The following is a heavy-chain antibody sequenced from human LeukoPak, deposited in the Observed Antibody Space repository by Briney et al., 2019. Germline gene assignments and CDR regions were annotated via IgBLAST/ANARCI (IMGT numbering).Heavy chain of an antibody. CDR3: TTAPLLWFGELLHDY. CDR2: IKSKTDGGTT. J-gene: IGHJ4*02. CDR1: GFTFSNAW. Sequence: GGSLRLSCAASGFTFSNAWMSWVRQAPGKGLEWVGRIKSKTDGGTTDYAAPVKGRFTISRDDSKNTLYLQMNSLKTEDTAVYYCTTAPLLWFGELLHDYWGQGTLVTVSS. D-gene: IGHD3-10*01. V-gene: IGHV3-15*05.